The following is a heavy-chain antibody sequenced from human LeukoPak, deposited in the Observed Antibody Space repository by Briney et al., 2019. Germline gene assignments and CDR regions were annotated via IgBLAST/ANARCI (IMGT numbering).Heavy chain of an antibody. Sequence: GGSLRLSCAASGFTFSSYWMSWVRQAPGKGLEWVSIIYTGGSTDYVDSVKGRFTISRDNSKNTLYLQMNSLRAEDTAVYYCARDRGNGVFDVWGQGTMVTVSS. V-gene: IGHV3-66*02. CDR2: IYTGGST. CDR1: GFTFSSYW. D-gene: IGHD4-23*01. CDR3: ARDRGNGVFDV. J-gene: IGHJ3*01.